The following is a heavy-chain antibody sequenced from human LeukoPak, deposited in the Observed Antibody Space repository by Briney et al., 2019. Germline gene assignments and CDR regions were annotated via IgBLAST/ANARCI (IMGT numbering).Heavy chain of an antibody. V-gene: IGHV4-39*01. CDR3: ARSVLDTAAAGLEY. CDR2: VYSSGNT. Sequence: SETLSLTCTVSGDSMYSNNYYWGWVRQSPGKGLEWIGSVYSSGNTYYEPPFESRVTISIDTSKRRFSLKLTSVTAADTAVYYCARSVLDTAAAGLEYWGQGTLVTVSS. CDR1: GDSMYSNNYY. J-gene: IGHJ4*02. D-gene: IGHD5-18*01.